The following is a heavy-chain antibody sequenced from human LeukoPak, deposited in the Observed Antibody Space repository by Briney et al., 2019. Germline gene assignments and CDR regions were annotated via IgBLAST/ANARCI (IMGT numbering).Heavy chain of an antibody. CDR1: GYTFTGYY. D-gene: IGHD2-2*02. J-gene: IGHJ3*02. CDR2: INPNSGGT. V-gene: IGHV1-2*02. CDR3: ARAPGDIVVVPAAIRAFDI. Sequence: ASVKVSCKASGYTFTGYYMHWVRQAPVQGLEWVGWINPNSGGTNYAQKFQGRVTMTRDTSISTAYMELSRLRSDDTAVYYCARAPGDIVVVPAAIRAFDIWGQGTMVTVSS.